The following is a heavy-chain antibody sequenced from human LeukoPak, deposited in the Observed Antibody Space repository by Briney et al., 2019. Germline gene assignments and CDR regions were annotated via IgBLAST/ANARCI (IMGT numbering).Heavy chain of an antibody. CDR1: GFIFNDYW. CDR2: ISSDGYST. D-gene: IGHD3-16*01. CDR3: ARDRYAYDTAYDY. J-gene: IGHJ4*02. Sequence: GGSLRLSCAASGFIFNDYWVHWVRQAPGKGLVWVSRISSDGYSTDYAESVKGRFTISRDKGDNTLFLQMDSLRAEDTAVYYCARDRYAYDTAYDYWGQGTLVTVSS. V-gene: IGHV3-74*01.